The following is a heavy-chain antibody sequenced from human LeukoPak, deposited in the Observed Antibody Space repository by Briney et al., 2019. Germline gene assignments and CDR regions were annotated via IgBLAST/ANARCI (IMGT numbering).Heavy chain of an antibody. CDR2: IYYSGST. J-gene: IGHJ4*02. D-gene: IGHD1-20*01. V-gene: IGHV4-39*01. CDR1: GDSISSSSYY. CDR3: AKGPILTLHITGTPPDHYFDY. Sequence: SETLSLTCTVSGDSISSSSYYWGWIRQPPGKGLEWIGSIYYSGSTYYNPSLKSRVTISVDTSKNQFSLKLSSVTAADTAVYYCAKGPILTLHITGTPPDHYFDYWGQGTLVTVSS.